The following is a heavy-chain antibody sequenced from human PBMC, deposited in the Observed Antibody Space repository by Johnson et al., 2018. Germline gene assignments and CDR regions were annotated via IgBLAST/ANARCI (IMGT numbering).Heavy chain of an antibody. CDR1: GFTFSSYG. Sequence: QVQLVQSGGGVVQPGRSLRLSCAASGFTFSSYGMHWVRQAPGKGLEWVAVISYDGTKKYYVDSVKGRFTISRDNSKNTLYLQMNSLRAEAPAVYSCARRGYDYAFDIWGQGTMVPVSS. J-gene: IGHJ3*02. D-gene: IGHD5-12*01. CDR3: ARRGYDYAFDI. V-gene: IGHV3-30*03. CDR2: ISYDGTKK.